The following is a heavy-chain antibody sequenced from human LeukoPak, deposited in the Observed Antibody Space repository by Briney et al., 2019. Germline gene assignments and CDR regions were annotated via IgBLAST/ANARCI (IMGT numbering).Heavy chain of an antibody. CDR1: SASIISSSYY. D-gene: IGHD3-3*01. CDR3: ARSCVWSGYFPNTAMLPGHGMDV. Sequence: SETLSLTCSVSSASIISSSYYWSWIRQPPGKGLEWIGEINHSGSTNYNPSLKSRVTISVDTSKNQFSLKPSSVTAADTAVYYCARSCVWSGYFPNTAMLPGHGMDVWGQGTTVTVSS. V-gene: IGHV4-39*07. CDR2: INHSGST. J-gene: IGHJ6*02.